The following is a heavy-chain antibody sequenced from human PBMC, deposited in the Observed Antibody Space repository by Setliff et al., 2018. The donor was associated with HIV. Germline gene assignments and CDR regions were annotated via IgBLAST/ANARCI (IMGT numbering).Heavy chain of an antibody. V-gene: IGHV1-46*01. D-gene: IGHD5-12*01. CDR3: ASAGAWQRNALDI. J-gene: IGHJ3*02. CDR2: INPTGGST. CDR1: GYTFTSYA. Sequence: ASVKVSCKASGYTFTSYAMHWVRQAPGQGLEWMGVINPTGGSTRNTQKFQGRVAMTRDTSTSTVYMELSSLRSEDTAVYYCASAGAWQRNALDIWGQGTMVTVSS.